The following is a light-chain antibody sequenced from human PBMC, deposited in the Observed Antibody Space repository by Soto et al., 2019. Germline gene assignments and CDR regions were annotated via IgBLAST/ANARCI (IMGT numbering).Light chain of an antibody. J-gene: IGLJ1*01. CDR3: SSYTSSSTRV. CDR1: SSDVGGYNY. Sequence: QSALTQPASVSGSPGQSITISCTGTSSDVGGYNYVSWYQQHPGKAPKLMIYEVSNRPSGVSYRFSGSKSGNTASLTISGLQAEDEADYYCSSYTSSSTRVFGTGTNHRP. CDR2: EVS. V-gene: IGLV2-14*01.